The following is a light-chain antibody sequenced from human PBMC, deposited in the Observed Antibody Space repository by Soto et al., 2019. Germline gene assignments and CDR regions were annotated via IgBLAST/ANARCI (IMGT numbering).Light chain of an antibody. CDR2: GAS. CDR1: QSVSSSY. CDR3: QHYGSSLFT. Sequence: EIVLTQSPGTLSLSPGERATLSCRASQSVSSSYLAWYQQKPGQAPRLLIYGASSRATGIPDRFSGSGSGTDFTLTISRLEPEDLAVYYCQHYGSSLFTFGPGTKVDIK. J-gene: IGKJ3*01. V-gene: IGKV3-20*01.